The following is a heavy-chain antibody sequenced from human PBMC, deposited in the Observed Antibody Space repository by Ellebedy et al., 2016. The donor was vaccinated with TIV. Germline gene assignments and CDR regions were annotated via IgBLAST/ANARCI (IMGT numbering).Heavy chain of an antibody. CDR3: ARDYISGIYRNWFDP. CDR1: GFTLSNYA. Sequence: GGSLRLXXAASGFTLSNYAMHWVRQAPGKGLEWVAIIWYDGSKEYYADSVKGRFTISRDNSKNTLYLQLTSLRAEDTAVYYCARDYISGIYRNWFDPWGQGMLVTVSS. J-gene: IGHJ5*02. V-gene: IGHV3-30*04. D-gene: IGHD3-16*01. CDR2: IWYDGSKE.